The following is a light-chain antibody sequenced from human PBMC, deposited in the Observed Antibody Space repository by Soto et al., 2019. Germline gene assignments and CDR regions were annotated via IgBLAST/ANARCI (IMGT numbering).Light chain of an antibody. CDR2: EVT. CDR3: SSYAGSNKLL. Sequence: QSVLTQPPSASGFPGQSVTISCTGTSSDVGAYNYVSWYQQHPDKAPKLLIYEVTKRPSGVPDRFSASKSANTASLTVSGLQAEDEADYYCSSYAGSNKLLFGGGTKLTVL. J-gene: IGLJ2*01. CDR1: SSDVGAYNY. V-gene: IGLV2-8*01.